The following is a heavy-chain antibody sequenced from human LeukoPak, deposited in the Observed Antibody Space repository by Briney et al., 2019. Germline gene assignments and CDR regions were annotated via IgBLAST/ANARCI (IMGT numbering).Heavy chain of an antibody. CDR1: GYTFTSYG. J-gene: IGHJ3*02. Sequence: ASVKVSCKASGYTFTSYGISWVRQAPGQGLEWMGWISAYNGNTNYAQKLQGRVTMTRDTSTSTVYMELSSLRSEDTAVYYCARVGRTVTKEAPNAFDIWGQGTMVTVSS. D-gene: IGHD4-17*01. CDR2: ISAYNGNT. V-gene: IGHV1-18*01. CDR3: ARVGRTVTKEAPNAFDI.